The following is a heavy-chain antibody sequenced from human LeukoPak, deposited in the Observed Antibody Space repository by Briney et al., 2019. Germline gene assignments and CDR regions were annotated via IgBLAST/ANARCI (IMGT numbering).Heavy chain of an antibody. D-gene: IGHD6-13*01. CDR1: GFTFSSYA. J-gene: IGHJ6*02. V-gene: IGHV3-23*01. Sequence: GGSLRLSCAASGFTFSSYAMSWVRQAPGKGLEWVSAISGSGGSTYYADSVKGRFTISRDNSKNTLYLQMNSLRAEDTAVYYCARDLGLSIAAAVAYYYYGMDVWGQGTTVTVSS. CDR3: ARDLGLSIAAAVAYYYYGMDV. CDR2: ISGSGGST.